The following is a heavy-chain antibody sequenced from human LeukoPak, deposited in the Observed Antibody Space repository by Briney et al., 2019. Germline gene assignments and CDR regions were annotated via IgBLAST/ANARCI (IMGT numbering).Heavy chain of an antibody. CDR3: ARTYMDWLYFDY. D-gene: IGHD3/OR15-3a*01. Sequence: GGPLRLSCAASGFIFSSYAMSWVRQAPGKGLEWVSFISGSGGSTSYADSVKGRFTISRDNSKNTLYLQMNSLRAEDTAVYYCARTYMDWLYFDYWGQGTLVTVSS. CDR2: ISGSGGST. V-gene: IGHV3-23*01. CDR1: GFIFSSYA. J-gene: IGHJ4*02.